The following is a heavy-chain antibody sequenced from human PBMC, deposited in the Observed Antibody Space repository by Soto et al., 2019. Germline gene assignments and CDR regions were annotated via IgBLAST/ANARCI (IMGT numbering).Heavy chain of an antibody. CDR2: IYYSRST. CDR1: GGSISSGDYY. CDR3: ARAPPVLPAV. D-gene: IGHD3-10*01. Sequence: SETLSLTCTVSGGSISSGDYYWSWIRQPPGKGLEWIGYIYYSRSTYYNPSLKSRVTISVDTSKNQFSLKLSSVTAADTAVYYCARAPPVLPAVWGQGTTVTVSS. J-gene: IGHJ6*02. V-gene: IGHV4-30-4*01.